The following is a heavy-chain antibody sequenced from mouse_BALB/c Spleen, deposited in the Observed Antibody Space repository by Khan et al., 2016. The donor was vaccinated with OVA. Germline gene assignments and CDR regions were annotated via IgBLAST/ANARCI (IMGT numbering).Heavy chain of an antibody. J-gene: IGHJ2*01. CDR1: GYSITSGYA. Sequence: EVKLLESRPGLVKPSQSLSLTCTVTGYSITSGYAWNWIRQFPGNKLEWMGYISYSGVTSYTPSLKSRISITRDTSKNQFFLQLNSVTTEDTATDYCARGNYYGDYFDYWGQGTTLTVSS. V-gene: IGHV3-2*02. CDR3: ARGNYYGDYFDY. D-gene: IGHD1-1*01. CDR2: ISYSGVT.